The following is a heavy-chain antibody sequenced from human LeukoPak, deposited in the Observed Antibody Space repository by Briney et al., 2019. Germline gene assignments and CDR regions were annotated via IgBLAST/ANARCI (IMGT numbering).Heavy chain of an antibody. J-gene: IGHJ4*02. CDR3: AGVTFGGVIVTH. CDR1: GFTFSSYS. D-gene: IGHD3-16*02. CDR2: ISSSSSYI. V-gene: IGHV3-21*01. Sequence: GGSLRLSCAASGFTFSSYSMNWVRQAPGKGLEWVSSISSSSSYIYYADSVKGRFTISRDNAKNSLYLQMNSLRAEDTVVYYCAGVTFGGVIVTHWGQGTLVTVSS.